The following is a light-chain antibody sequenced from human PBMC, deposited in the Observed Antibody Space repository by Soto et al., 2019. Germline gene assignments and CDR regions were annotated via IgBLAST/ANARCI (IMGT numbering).Light chain of an antibody. CDR3: GTWDSSLDAGV. J-gene: IGLJ2*01. CDR1: NSNIGSNS. Sequence: QSVLTQPPSVSAAPGQKVTISCSGSNSNIGSNSVSWYQQHPGTAPKLLIYDNDKRPSEIPDRFSGSRSGTSATLGIAGLQTGDEADYYCGTWDSSLDAGVFGGGTKLTVL. V-gene: IGLV1-51*01. CDR2: DND.